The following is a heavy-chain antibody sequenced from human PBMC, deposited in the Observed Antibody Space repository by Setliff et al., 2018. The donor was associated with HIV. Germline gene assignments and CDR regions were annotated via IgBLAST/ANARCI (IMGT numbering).Heavy chain of an antibody. D-gene: IGHD1-26*01. CDR3: ARPKYSGSWYLYY. CDR1: GDSISGYY. CDR2: IYSTGST. Sequence: PSETLSLTCTVSGDSISGYYWSWIRQFPGEELEWIGLIYSTGSTKYNPSLMSRVTMSVDTTKNQVSLSLFSATAADTATYYCARPKYSGSWYLYYWGQGTLVTVSS. V-gene: IGHV4-4*09. J-gene: IGHJ4*02.